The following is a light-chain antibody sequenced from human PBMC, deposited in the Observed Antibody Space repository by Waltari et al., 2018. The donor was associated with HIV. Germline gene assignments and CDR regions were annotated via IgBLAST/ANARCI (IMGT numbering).Light chain of an antibody. CDR2: RNN. CDR3: VTWADRSSGPVV. CDR1: SSTSRHHY. V-gene: IGLV1-47*01. J-gene: IGLJ2*01. Sequence: SVLTQPPSASGTPGQRVTIPCSGSSSTSRHHYVPWYQPLPSTAPTLLICRNNQPASGFPDRFSGSKSGTSASLAISGLRSEDEADYYCVTWADRSSGPVVFGGGTKVTVL.